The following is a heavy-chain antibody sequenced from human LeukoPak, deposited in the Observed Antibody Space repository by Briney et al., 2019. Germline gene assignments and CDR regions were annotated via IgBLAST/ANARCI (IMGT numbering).Heavy chain of an antibody. Sequence: GASVKVSCKASGYTFTGYYMHWERQAPGQGLEWMGWINPNSGGTNYAQKFQGRVTMTRDTSISTAYMELSRLRSDDTAVYYCASESGYSYGYVPFDYWGQGTLVTVSS. CDR2: INPNSGGT. CDR1: GYTFTGYY. CDR3: ASESGYSYGYVPFDY. V-gene: IGHV1-2*02. J-gene: IGHJ4*02. D-gene: IGHD5-18*01.